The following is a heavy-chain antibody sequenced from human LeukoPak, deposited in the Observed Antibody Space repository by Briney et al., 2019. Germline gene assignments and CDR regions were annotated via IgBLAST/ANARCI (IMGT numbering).Heavy chain of an antibody. Sequence: GGSLRLSCAASGFMFASYAMSWVRQAPGKGLEWVAGISGSDGIVYYADSVKGRFTISRDNSKNTLYLQMNSLRAEDTAVYYCAKAPLWFGELGLDYWGQGTLVTVSS. D-gene: IGHD3-10*01. J-gene: IGHJ4*02. CDR1: GFMFASYA. V-gene: IGHV3-23*01. CDR2: ISGSDGIV. CDR3: AKAPLWFGELGLDY.